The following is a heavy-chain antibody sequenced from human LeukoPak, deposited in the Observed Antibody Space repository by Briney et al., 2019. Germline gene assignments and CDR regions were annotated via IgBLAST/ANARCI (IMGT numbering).Heavy chain of an antibody. V-gene: IGHV4-59*01. J-gene: IGHJ3*02. CDR2: INYSGST. Sequence: SETLSLTCTVSGGSISSYYWSWIRQPPGKGLEWIGYINYSGSTNYNPSLKSRVTISVDTSKNQFSLKLSSVTAADTAVYYCARVSWSYLHAFDIWGQGTMVTVSS. CDR3: ARVSWSYLHAFDI. D-gene: IGHD1-26*01. CDR1: GGSISSYY.